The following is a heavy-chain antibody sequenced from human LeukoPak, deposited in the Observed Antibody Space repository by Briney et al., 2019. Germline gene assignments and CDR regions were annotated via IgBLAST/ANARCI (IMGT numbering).Heavy chain of an antibody. CDR2: IYTSGRT. D-gene: IGHD2-2*01. Sequence: SETLSLTCTASGGSISSYYWSWIRQPAGKGVKWIGRIYTSGRTNYNPCLKSRVTMSVHTSKNQFSLKLSSVTAADTAVYYCARGRYCSSTSCSGSFDYWGQGTLVTVSS. J-gene: IGHJ4*02. V-gene: IGHV4-4*07. CDR3: ARGRYCSSTSCSGSFDY. CDR1: GGSISSYY.